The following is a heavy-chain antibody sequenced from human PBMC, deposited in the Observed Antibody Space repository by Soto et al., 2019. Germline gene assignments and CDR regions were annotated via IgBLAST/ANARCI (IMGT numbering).Heavy chain of an antibody. D-gene: IGHD1-26*01. Sequence: EVQLVESGGGLVQPGGSLRLSCAASGFTFSSYWMHWVRQVPGEGLVWVSRINTDGSETNYADSVKGRFTVSRDNAKNTQYLQMNSLRAEDTAVYYCARDSEGYWGQGTLVTVSS. CDR2: INTDGSET. J-gene: IGHJ4*02. V-gene: IGHV3-74*01. CDR1: GFTFSSYW. CDR3: ARDSEGY.